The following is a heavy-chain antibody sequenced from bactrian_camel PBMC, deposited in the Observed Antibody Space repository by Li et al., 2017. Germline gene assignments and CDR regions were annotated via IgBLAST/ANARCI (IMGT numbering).Heavy chain of an antibody. J-gene: IGHJ7*01. D-gene: IGHD3*01. CDR2: IRASGNT. CDR1: GFTFNAFG. Sequence: VQLVESGGGSAQPGGSLRVSCEAPGFTFNAFGMSWVRRAPGKGLEWVSTIRASGNTFYVDSVKGRFTISRDNAKNTVTLGLNSLKIEDMAMYYCATHGGYWDVDYWGKGTQVTVS. V-gene: IGHV3S40*01.